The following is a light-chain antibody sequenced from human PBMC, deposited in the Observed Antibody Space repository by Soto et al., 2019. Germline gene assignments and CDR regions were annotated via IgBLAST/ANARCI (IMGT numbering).Light chain of an antibody. CDR3: QQYHTTPFT. CDR1: QNILYKSKNKNY. V-gene: IGKV4-1*01. Sequence: DIVMTQSPDSRGMSLGERATINCKSSQNILYKSKNKNYLAWYQQKPGQPPKLLIYWASTRESGVPDRFSGSGSGTDSTLTINGLQAEDVAVYFCQQYHTTPFTFGPGTKVDIK. CDR2: WAS. J-gene: IGKJ3*01.